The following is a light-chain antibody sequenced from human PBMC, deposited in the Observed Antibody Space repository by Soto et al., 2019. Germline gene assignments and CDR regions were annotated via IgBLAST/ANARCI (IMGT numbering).Light chain of an antibody. J-gene: IGLJ1*01. CDR2: EVS. CDR1: TSDIGAYNY. CDR3: SSYTDRKNLV. Sequence: QSVLTQPASVSGSPGQSITISCTGTTSDIGAYNYVSWYQQHAGNAPKLIIYEVSHRPSGVSPRFSGSKSGNTASLTISGLQAEDEADYYCSSYTDRKNLVFGTGTKVTVL. V-gene: IGLV2-14*01.